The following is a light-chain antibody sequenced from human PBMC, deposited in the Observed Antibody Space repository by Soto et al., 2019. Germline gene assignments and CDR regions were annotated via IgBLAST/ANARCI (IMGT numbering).Light chain of an antibody. CDR2: AAT. Sequence: DIQMTQSPSSVSASVGDTVTITCRASQDINSRLAWFQQQPGRPPKYVIQAATMLQSGFPSRFAGSGSGTDFTLTISDLQAEDSASYYCQHTYITISFGGGTKVDIK. CDR1: QDINSR. J-gene: IGKJ4*01. CDR3: QHTYITIS. V-gene: IGKV1-12*01.